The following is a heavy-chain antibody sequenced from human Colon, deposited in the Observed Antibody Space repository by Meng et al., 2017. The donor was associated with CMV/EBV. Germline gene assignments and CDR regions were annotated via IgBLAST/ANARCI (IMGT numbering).Heavy chain of an antibody. CDR2: ISYDGSDK. V-gene: IGHV3-30*03. D-gene: IGHD5-18*01. CDR1: GFTFGNHI. Sequence: GESLKISCAASGFTFGNHIMHWVRQAPGKGLEWVARISYDGSDKFVDSVKGQFTISRDNSKNTLYLQMSNLRPEDTAVYYCARNPFINTDFFDYWGQGALVTVSS. CDR3: ARNPFINTDFFDY. J-gene: IGHJ4*02.